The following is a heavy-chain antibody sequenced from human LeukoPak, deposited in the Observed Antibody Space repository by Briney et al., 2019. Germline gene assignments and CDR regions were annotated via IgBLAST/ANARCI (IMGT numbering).Heavy chain of an antibody. CDR3: SRESGAFCPFGY. V-gene: IGHV4-34*01. D-gene: IGHD1-26*01. CDR2: INHSGST. J-gene: IGHJ4*02. Sequence: KPSETLSLTCAVYGGSFSGYYWSWIRQPPGKGLEWIGEINHSGSTKYNPSLKSRVTISGDTSKNQFSLKLRSVTAADTAVYYCSRESGAFCPFGYWGQGTLVIVPP. CDR1: GGSFSGYY.